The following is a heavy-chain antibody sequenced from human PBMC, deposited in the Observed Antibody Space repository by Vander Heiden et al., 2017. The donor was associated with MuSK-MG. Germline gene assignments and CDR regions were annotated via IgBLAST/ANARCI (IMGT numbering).Heavy chain of an antibody. D-gene: IGHD2-15*01. CDR2: IYSGGNT. V-gene: IGHV3-53*01. J-gene: IGHJ4*02. CDR3: ARNRQRDGSNYFGY. Sequence: EMQLVESGGGLIQPGGSLRLSCAASGFTVSSDYMTWVRQAPGKGLEWVSVIYSGGNTYYADSVKGRFTISRDNSKNTLYLQMNGLRADDTAVYYCARNRQRDGSNYFGYWGQGTLVTVSS. CDR1: GFTVSSDY.